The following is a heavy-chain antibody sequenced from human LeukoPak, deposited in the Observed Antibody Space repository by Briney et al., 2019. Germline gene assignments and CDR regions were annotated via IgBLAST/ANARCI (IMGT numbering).Heavy chain of an antibody. CDR2: FHPEDNVT. V-gene: IGHV1-24*01. J-gene: IGHJ3*02. D-gene: IGHD3-9*01. CDR3: ATDRLNYDILTGYNSRPSWDAFDI. CDR1: GYTLTELS. Sequence: ASVKVSCKVSGYTLTELSMHWVRQAPGKGLEWMGGFHPEDNVTINAQSFQGRVTMTEDTSTNTAYMGLNSLRSEDTAVYYCATDRLNYDILTGYNSRPSWDAFDIWGQGTMVTVSS.